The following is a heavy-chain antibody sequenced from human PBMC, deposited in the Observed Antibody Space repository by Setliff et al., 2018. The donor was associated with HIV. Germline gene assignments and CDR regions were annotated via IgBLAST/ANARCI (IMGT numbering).Heavy chain of an antibody. V-gene: IGHV1-18*01. CDR2: IDPYTGKT. Sequence: ASVKVSCKASGYIFTNYGINWVRQAPGHGLEWMGWIDPYTGKTNFAENLQGRVTLTTDTSTSTAYMDLRSLKSDDTAVFYCARRGNYYGSAFDYWGQGTLVTVSS. CDR1: GYIFTNYG. J-gene: IGHJ4*02. CDR3: ARRGNYYGSAFDY. D-gene: IGHD3-10*01.